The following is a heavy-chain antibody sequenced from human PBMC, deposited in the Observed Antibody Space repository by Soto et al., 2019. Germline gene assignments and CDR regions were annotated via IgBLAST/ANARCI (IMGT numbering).Heavy chain of an antibody. Sequence: ASVKVSCKASGYTFTNYAMHWVRQAPGQRLEWMAWINGANGDTEYSQSFQARVTITRDTFASTAYMELSSLRSEDTAVYFCARGPLFLGGTEYYFDYWGQGTLVTVSS. D-gene: IGHD6-6*01. V-gene: IGHV1-3*01. CDR2: INGANGDT. CDR3: ARGPLFLGGTEYYFDY. CDR1: GYTFTNYA. J-gene: IGHJ4*02.